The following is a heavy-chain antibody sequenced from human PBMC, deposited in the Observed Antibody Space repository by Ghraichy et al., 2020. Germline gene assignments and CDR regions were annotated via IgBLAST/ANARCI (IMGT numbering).Heavy chain of an antibody. CDR2: ISDNGGST. CDR1: GFTFSSYG. V-gene: IGHV3-64D*06. CDR3: VKGDDSGTGWFFDL. Sequence: GGSLRLSCLASGFTFSSYGMQWVRQAPGKGLTYVSGISDNGGSTYYPDSMKVRFTVSRDNSKSTLYLQMSSLRAEDTALYYCVKGDDSGTGWFFDLWGRGTLVTVSS. J-gene: IGHJ2*01. D-gene: IGHD6-25*01.